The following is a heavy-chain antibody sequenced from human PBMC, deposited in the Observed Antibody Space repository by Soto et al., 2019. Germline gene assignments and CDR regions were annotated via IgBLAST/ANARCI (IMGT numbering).Heavy chain of an antibody. CDR1: GFTFSSYA. V-gene: IGHV3-30-3*01. Sequence: PGGSLRLSCAASGFTFSSYAMHWVRQAPGKGLEWVAVISYDESNKYYADSVKGRFTISRDNSKNTLYLQMNSLRAEDTAVYYCARVVGEKLVKEIGYSYGSFDYWGQGTLVTVSS. D-gene: IGHD5-18*01. CDR3: ARVVGEKLVKEIGYSYGSFDY. J-gene: IGHJ4*02. CDR2: ISYDESNK.